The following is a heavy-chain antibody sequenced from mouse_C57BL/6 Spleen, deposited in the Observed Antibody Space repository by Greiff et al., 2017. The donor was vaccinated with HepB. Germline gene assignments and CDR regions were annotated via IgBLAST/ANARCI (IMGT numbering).Heavy chain of an antibody. CDR3: ARCSTTVEGFAY. V-gene: IGHV1-52*01. CDR2: IDPADSET. J-gene: IGHJ3*01. CDR1: GYNFTSYW. Sequence: QVQLKQPGAELVRPGSSVKLSCKASGYNFTSYWMHWVKQRPIQGLEWIGNIDPADSETHYDQKIKDKATLTVYKSSSTAYMQLSSLTSEDSAVYYCARCSTTVEGFAYWGQGTLVTVSS. D-gene: IGHD1-1*01.